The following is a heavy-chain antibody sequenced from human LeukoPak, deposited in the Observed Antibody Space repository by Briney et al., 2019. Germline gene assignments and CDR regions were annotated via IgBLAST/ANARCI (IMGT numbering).Heavy chain of an antibody. Sequence: SETLSLTCTVSGGSISSYYWSWIRQPPGKGLEWIGYIYYSGSTNYNPSLKSRVTISVDTSKNQFSLKLSSVTAADTAVYYCAGTVTIISGSYYRWFDPWGQGTLVTVSS. J-gene: IGHJ5*02. D-gene: IGHD1-26*01. CDR3: AGTVTIISGSYYRWFDP. CDR2: IYYSGST. CDR1: GGSISSYY. V-gene: IGHV4-59*01.